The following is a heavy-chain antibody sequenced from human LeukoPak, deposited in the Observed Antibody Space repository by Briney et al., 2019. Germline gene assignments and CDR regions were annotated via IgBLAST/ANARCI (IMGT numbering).Heavy chain of an antibody. D-gene: IGHD4-17*01. CDR3: ASHDYGYHDY. CDR1: GFTLSSYS. CDR2: ISSSSSYI. V-gene: IGHV3-21*01. Sequence: GGSLRLSCAASGFTLSSYSMNWVRQAPGKGLEWVSSISSSSSYIYYADSVKGRFTISRDNDKNSLYLQMNSLRAEDTAVYYCASHDYGYHDYGGQGTLVTVSS. J-gene: IGHJ4*02.